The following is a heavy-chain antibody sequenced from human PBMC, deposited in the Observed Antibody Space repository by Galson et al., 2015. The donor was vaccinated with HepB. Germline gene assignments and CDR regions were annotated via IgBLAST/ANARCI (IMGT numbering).Heavy chain of an antibody. V-gene: IGHV1-69*04. J-gene: IGHJ4*02. CDR1: GGTFSSYT. CDR2: IIPILGIA. Sequence: SVKVSCKASGGTFSSYTISWVRQAPGQGLEWMGRIIPILGIANYAQKFQGRVTITADKSTSTAYMELSSLRSEDTAVYYCAREVDPRGGPFDYWGQGTLVTVSS. CDR3: AREVDPRGGPFDY. D-gene: IGHD3-9*01.